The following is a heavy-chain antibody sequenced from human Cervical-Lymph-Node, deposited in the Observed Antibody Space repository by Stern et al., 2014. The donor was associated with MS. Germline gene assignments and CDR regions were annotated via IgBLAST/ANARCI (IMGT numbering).Heavy chain of an antibody. CDR1: GFTVSSNY. CDR2: SYSGSRT. Sequence: EVQLEESGGGLIQPGGSLRLSCEASGFTVSSNYMSWVRQAPGKGLEWVSISYSGSRTYSADSVKGRFTISRDNSKNTLYLQMNSLRAEDTVVYYCATPEGWGQGTLVTVSS. D-gene: IGHD1-14*01. J-gene: IGHJ4*02. CDR3: ATPEG. V-gene: IGHV3-53*01.